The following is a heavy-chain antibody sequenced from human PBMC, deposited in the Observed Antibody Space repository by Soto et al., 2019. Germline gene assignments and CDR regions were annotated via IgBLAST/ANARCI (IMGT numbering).Heavy chain of an antibody. CDR2: ISYDGSNK. V-gene: IGHV3-30-3*01. CDR1: GFTFSSYA. D-gene: IGHD3-22*01. J-gene: IGHJ4*02. Sequence: GGSLRLSCAASGFTFSSYAMHWVRQAPGKGLGWVAVISYDGSNKYYADSVKGRFTISRDNSKNTLYLQMNSLRAEDTAVYYCARDTNYDSSGPPDYWGQGTLVTVSS. CDR3: ARDTNYDSSGPPDY.